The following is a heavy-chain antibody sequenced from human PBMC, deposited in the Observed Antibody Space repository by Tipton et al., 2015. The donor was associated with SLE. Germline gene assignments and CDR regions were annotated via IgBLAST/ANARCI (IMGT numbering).Heavy chain of an antibody. Sequence: SLRLSCAASGIAFSDYAMHWVRQAPGKGLDFVASISYHGVNKYYAGSVKGRFTISRDNSKNTLSLQMNSLRAEDTAVYYCAKDPRVVRSYFDYWGQGTLVTVSS. CDR2: ISYHGVNK. CDR3: AKDPRVVRSYFDY. V-gene: IGHV3-30-3*01. J-gene: IGHJ4*02. CDR1: GIAFSDYA. D-gene: IGHD3-3*01.